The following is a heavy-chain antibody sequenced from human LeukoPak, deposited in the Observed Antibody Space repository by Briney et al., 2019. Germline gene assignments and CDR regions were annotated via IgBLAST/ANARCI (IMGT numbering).Heavy chain of an antibody. Sequence: GGSLRLSCAASGFTSSDYYMSWVRQAPGKGLEWISYISHSGNTIRYADSVKGRFTISRDNAKNSLYLQLNSLRDDDTAVYYCARYRVTTNDYFDYWGQGTLVTVSS. CDR2: ISHSGNTI. CDR1: GFTSSDYY. V-gene: IGHV3-11*01. J-gene: IGHJ4*02. CDR3: ARYRVTTNDYFDY. D-gene: IGHD4-17*01.